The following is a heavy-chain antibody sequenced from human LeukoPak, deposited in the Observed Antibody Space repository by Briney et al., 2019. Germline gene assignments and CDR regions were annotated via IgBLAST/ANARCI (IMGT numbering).Heavy chain of an antibody. V-gene: IGHV4-59*01. D-gene: IGHD3-16*01. CDR2: ICYSGST. J-gene: IGHJ4*02. Sequence: SETLSLTCTVSGGSISSYYCSWIRQPPGKGLELIGYICYSGSTNYNPSLKSRVTISVDTSKNQFSLKLSSVTAADTAVYYCARSHGYVVVYDYWGQGTLVTVSS. CDR3: ARSHGYVVVYDY. CDR1: GGSISSYY.